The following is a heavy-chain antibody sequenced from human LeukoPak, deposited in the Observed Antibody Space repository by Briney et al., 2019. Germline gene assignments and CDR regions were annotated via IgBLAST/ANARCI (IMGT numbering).Heavy chain of an antibody. CDR2: IYHSGST. D-gene: IGHD1-26*01. CDR1: GGSISSGGYY. Sequence: TLSLTCTVSGGSISSGGYYWSWIRQPPGKGLEWIGYIYHSGSTYYNPSLKSRVTISVDRSKNQFSLKLSSVTAADTAVYYCARDWERLRWEGYYMDVWGKGTTVTVSS. CDR3: ARDWERLRWEGYYMDV. V-gene: IGHV4-30-2*01. J-gene: IGHJ6*03.